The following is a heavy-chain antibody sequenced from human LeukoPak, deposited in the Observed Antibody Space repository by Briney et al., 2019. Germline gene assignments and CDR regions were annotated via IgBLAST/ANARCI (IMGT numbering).Heavy chain of an antibody. Sequence: GGSLRLSCAASGFTFSSYAMSWVRQAPGKGLEGVSAISGSGGSTYYADSVKGRFTISRHNSKNTLYLQMNSLRAEDTAVYYCARESASGSSWSESYYFDYWGQGTLVTVSS. V-gene: IGHV3-23*01. J-gene: IGHJ4*02. CDR2: ISGSGGST. CDR3: ARESASGSSWSESYYFDY. D-gene: IGHD6-13*01. CDR1: GFTFSSYA.